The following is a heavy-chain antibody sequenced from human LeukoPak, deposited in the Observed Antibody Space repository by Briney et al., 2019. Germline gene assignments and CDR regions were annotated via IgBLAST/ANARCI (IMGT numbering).Heavy chain of an antibody. V-gene: IGHV4-59*01. CDR3: ARGRSDYPDRFDY. CDR2: IYYSGTT. J-gene: IGHJ4*02. CDR1: GVSISSYY. D-gene: IGHD4-17*01. Sequence: TASETLSLTCTVSGVSISSYYWSWIRQPPGKGLEWIGYIYYSGTTNYNPSLKSRVTISVDTSKNHFSLKLSSVTAADTAVYYCARGRSDYPDRFDYWGQGTLVTVSS.